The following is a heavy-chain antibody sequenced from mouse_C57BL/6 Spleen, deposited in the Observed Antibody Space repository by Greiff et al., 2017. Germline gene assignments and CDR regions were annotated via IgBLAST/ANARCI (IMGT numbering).Heavy chain of an antibody. Sequence: VQLKESGPELVKPGASVKISCKASGYSFTDYNMNWVKQSNGKSLEWIGVINPNYGTTSYNQKFKGKATLTVDQSSSTAYMQLNSLTSEDSAVYYCARSDTTVGTHWYFDVWGTGTTVTVSS. CDR3: ARSDTTVGTHWYFDV. V-gene: IGHV1-39*01. D-gene: IGHD1-1*01. CDR1: GYSFTDYN. CDR2: INPNYGTT. J-gene: IGHJ1*03.